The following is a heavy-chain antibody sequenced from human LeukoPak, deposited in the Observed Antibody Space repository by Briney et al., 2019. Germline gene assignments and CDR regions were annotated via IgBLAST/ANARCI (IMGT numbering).Heavy chain of an antibody. CDR2: INHSGST. D-gene: IGHD2-2*02. J-gene: IGHJ4*02. CDR1: GGSFSGYY. CDR3: ASRYCSSTSCYTFDY. Sequence: SETLSLTCAVYGGSFSGYYWSRIRQPPGKGLEWIGEINHSGSTNYNPSLKSRVTISVDTSKNQFSLKLSSVTAADTAVYYCASRYCSSTSCYTFDYWGQGTLVTVSS. V-gene: IGHV4-34*01.